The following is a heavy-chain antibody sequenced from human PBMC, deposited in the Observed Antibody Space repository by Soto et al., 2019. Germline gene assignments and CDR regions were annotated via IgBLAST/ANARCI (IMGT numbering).Heavy chain of an antibody. CDR2: ISASNGTT. Sequence: QVQLVQSGAEVKKPGASVKDSCKASGYTFTSYHITGARPAPGKGLEWLGWISASNGTTDYAQNLQGTVPMPTDTSSSTAYMGLRSLRSDDTAVYSCASDSPPPREWGQGTLVTVSS. CDR1: GYTFTSYH. J-gene: IGHJ4*02. CDR3: ASDSPPPRE. V-gene: IGHV1-18*01.